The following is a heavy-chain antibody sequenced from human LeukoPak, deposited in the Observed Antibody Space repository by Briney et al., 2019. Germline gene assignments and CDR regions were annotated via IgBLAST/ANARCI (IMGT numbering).Heavy chain of an antibody. CDR2: IYYSGST. V-gene: IGHV4-61*01. D-gene: IGHD3-16*01. CDR1: GGSVSSGSYY. J-gene: IGHJ4*02. Sequence: SETLSLTCTVSGGSVSSGSYYWSWIRQPPGKGLEWIGYIYYSGSTNYNPSLKSRVTISVDTSKNQFSLKLSSVTAADTAVYYCARDEGGAVFDYWGQGTLVTVSS. CDR3: ARDEGGAVFDY.